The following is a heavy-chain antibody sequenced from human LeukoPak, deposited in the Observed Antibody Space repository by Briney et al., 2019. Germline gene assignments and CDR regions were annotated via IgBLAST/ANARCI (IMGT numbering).Heavy chain of an antibody. CDR3: ARRGGYDYTNHLGY. D-gene: IGHD4-11*01. Sequence: PGGSLRLSCAASGFTFSSYWMSWVRQAPGKGLEWVANIKQDGSEKYYVDSVKGRFTISRDNAKNSLYLQMNSLRAEDTAMYYCARRGGYDYTNHLGYWGQGTLVTVSS. CDR1: GFTFSSYW. J-gene: IGHJ4*02. V-gene: IGHV3-7*01. CDR2: IKQDGSEK.